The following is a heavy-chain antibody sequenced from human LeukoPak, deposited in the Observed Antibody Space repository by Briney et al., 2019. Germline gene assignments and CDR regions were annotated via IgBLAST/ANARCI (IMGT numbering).Heavy chain of an antibody. J-gene: IGHJ4*02. D-gene: IGHD4/OR15-4a*01. CDR3: ARGRDYGGNFDY. V-gene: IGHV1-8*01. Sequence: ASVKVSCKASGYTFTSYDINWVRQATGQGLEWMGWMNPNSGNTNYAQKLQGRVTMTTDTSTSAAYMELRSLRSDDTAVYYCARGRDYGGNFDYWGQGTLVTVSS. CDR2: MNPNSGNT. CDR1: GYTFTSYD.